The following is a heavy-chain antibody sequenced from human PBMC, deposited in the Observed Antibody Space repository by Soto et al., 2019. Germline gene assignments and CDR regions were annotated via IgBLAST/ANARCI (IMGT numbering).Heavy chain of an antibody. J-gene: IGHJ4*02. Sequence: GSLRLSCATSGFMFNDYAMYWVRQAPGQVLEWVAMISSDGNHQFYVDNVRGRFTVSRDNSKNTLNLQMNSLRPEDTAVYYCSRGTYYPQSSGLHADYWGPGXVVTVYS. CDR1: GFMFNDYA. CDR3: SRGTYYPQSSGLHADY. CDR2: ISSDGNHQ. D-gene: IGHD3-22*01. V-gene: IGHV3-30*03.